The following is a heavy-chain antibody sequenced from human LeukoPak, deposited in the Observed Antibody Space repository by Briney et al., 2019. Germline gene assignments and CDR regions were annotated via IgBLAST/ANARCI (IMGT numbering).Heavy chain of an antibody. D-gene: IGHD3-9*01. J-gene: IGHJ6*02. Sequence: SETLSLTCTVSGGSISSYYWSWIRQPPGKGLEWIGYIYYSGSTNYNPSLKSRVTISADKSKNQFSLKLSSVTAADTAVYYCARERYFDYYYYGMDVWGQGTTVTVSS. V-gene: IGHV4-59*12. CDR3: ARERYFDYYYYGMDV. CDR1: GGSISSYY. CDR2: IYYSGST.